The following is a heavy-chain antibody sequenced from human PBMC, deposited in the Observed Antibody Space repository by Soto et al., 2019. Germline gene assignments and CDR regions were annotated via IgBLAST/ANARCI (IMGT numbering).Heavy chain of an antibody. Sequence: DVQVVESGGGLVQPGRSLRLSCAASGFTFSSYEMNWVRQAPGKGLEWVSYISGSGGTVYYADSVKGRFTMSRDNAKISLYLQMYNLRVEDTAGYYCARTFVDSGSYYNDYWGQGTLVTVSS. D-gene: IGHD3-10*01. V-gene: IGHV3-48*03. CDR2: ISGSGGTV. J-gene: IGHJ4*02. CDR1: GFTFSSYE. CDR3: ARTFVDSGSYYNDY.